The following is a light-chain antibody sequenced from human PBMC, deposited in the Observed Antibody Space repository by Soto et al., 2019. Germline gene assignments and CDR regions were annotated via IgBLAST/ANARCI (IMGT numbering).Light chain of an antibody. CDR3: QQYNSYSFA. J-gene: IGKJ2*01. CDR1: QSISSW. V-gene: IGKV1-5*01. Sequence: DIQMTQSHSTLSASVGDRVTITCRASQSISSWLAWYQQKPGKAPKVLIYDASSLESGVPSRFSGSGSGTEFTLTISSLQPVDFSTYYCQQYNSYSFAFGQGTNVDIK. CDR2: DAS.